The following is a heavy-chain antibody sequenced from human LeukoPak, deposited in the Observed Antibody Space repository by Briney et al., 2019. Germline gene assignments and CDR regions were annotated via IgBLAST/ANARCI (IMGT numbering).Heavy chain of an antibody. CDR2: IDPSDSYT. Sequence: GESLKISCKGSGYTFTSYYITWVRQMPGKGLEWMGRIDPSDSYTNYSPSFQGHVTISADKSISTAYLRWGSLEASDTAIYYCARVGDPPYGSIWYPDYWGQGTLVTVSS. V-gene: IGHV5-10-1*01. J-gene: IGHJ4*02. CDR1: GYTFTSYY. CDR3: ARVGDPPYGSIWYPDY. D-gene: IGHD6-13*01.